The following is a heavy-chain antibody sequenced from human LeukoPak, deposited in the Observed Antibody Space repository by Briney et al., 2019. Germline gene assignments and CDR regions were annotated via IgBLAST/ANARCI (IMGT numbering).Heavy chain of an antibody. CDR2: ISGSGNSA. CDR1: GFTFSSYA. V-gene: IGHV3-23*01. J-gene: IGHJ4*02. D-gene: IGHD4-17*01. Sequence: GGSLRLSCAASGFTFSSYAMGWVHQAPGKGLEWVSTISGSGNSAYYADSVKGRFTISRDNSKNTLYLQMNSLRAEDTAVYYCAKEPRDYGAITSGYWGQGTLVTVSS. CDR3: AKEPRDYGAITSGY.